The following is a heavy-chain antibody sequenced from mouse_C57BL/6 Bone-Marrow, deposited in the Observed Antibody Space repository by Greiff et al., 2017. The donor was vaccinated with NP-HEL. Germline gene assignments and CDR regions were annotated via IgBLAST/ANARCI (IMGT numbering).Heavy chain of an antibody. V-gene: IGHV1-69*01. D-gene: IGHD2-5*01. J-gene: IGHJ3*01. CDR3: ARGYYSNYAWFAY. Sequence: QVQLQQPGAELVMPGASVKLSCKASGYTFTSYWMHWVKQRPGQGLEWIGEIDPSDSYTNYNQKFKGKSTVTVDKSSSTAYMQLSSLTSEDSAVYYCARGYYSNYAWFAYWGQGTLVTVSA. CDR2: IDPSDSYT. CDR1: GYTFTSYW.